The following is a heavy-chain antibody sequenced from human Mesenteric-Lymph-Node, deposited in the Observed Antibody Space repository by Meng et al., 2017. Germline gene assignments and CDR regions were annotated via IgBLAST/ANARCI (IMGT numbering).Heavy chain of an antibody. Sequence: ASVKVSCKAPEHTVTSHSIHWVRQAPGQGFEWMGRINPDGGSTHYAQKFQGRVTMTRDTSTGTVYMDLSSLRSEDTAVYYCATRASSASGDFDYWGQGTLVTVSS. CDR2: INPDGGST. J-gene: IGHJ4*02. CDR1: EHTVTSHS. CDR3: ATRASSASGDFDY. D-gene: IGHD5-12*01. V-gene: IGHV1-46*01.